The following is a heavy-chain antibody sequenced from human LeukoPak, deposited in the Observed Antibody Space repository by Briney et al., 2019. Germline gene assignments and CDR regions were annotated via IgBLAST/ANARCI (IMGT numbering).Heavy chain of an antibody. CDR1: GFTFSTYG. Sequence: PGGSLRLSCAASGFTFSTYGMHWVRQAPGKGLEWVAYIRYDGSNKYYADSVKGRFTISRDNSKNTLYLQMNSLRAEDTAVYYCAKDLRRYYSSGSYNGAFDIWGQGRMVTVSS. D-gene: IGHD3-10*01. CDR2: IRYDGSNK. CDR3: AKDLRRYYSSGSYNGAFDI. V-gene: IGHV3-30*02. J-gene: IGHJ3*02.